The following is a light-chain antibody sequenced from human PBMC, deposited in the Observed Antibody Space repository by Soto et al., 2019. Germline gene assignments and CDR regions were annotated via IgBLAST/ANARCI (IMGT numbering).Light chain of an antibody. CDR2: GAS. CDR3: QQYGRSPFT. CDR1: QSVSSNY. J-gene: IGKJ3*01. Sequence: EIVMTQSPGTLSLSPGETATLSCRASQSVSSNYVAWFHQKPGQAPRLLIYGASSRATGVPDRFSASGSGTDFTLTISRLEPEDFAVYYCQQYGRSPFTFGPGTQVDIK. V-gene: IGKV3-20*01.